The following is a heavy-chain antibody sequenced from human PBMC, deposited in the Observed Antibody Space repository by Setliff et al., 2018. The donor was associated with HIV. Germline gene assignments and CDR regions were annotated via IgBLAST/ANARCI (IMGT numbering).Heavy chain of an antibody. J-gene: IGHJ4*02. CDR2: IYYSGST. Sequence: LSLTCTVSGGSISSSTYYWGWIRQPPGKGLEWIGTIYYSGSTYYNPSLKSRLTISVDTSKNQFSLKPSSVTAADTAVYYCARRDGYSYGFYFDYWGQGTQVTVSS. V-gene: IGHV4-39*01. CDR1: GGSISSSTYY. D-gene: IGHD5-18*01. CDR3: ARRDGYSYGFYFDY.